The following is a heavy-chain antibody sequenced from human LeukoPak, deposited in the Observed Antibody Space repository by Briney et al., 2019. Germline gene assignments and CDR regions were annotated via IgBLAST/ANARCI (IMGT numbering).Heavy chain of an antibody. D-gene: IGHD3-22*01. CDR3: ARGLRNYDSSGYYRWGLRSYFDY. J-gene: IGHJ4*02. Sequence: SETLSLTCTVSGGSISSSSYYWGWIRQPPGKGLEWIGSMYYSGSTYYNPSLKSRVTISVDTSKNQFSLKLSSVTAADTAVYYCARGLRNYDSSGYYRWGLRSYFDYWGQGTLVTVSS. CDR1: GGSISSSSYY. CDR2: MYYSGST. V-gene: IGHV4-39*07.